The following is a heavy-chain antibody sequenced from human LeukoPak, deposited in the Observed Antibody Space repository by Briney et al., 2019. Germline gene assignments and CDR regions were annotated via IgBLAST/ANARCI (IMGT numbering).Heavy chain of an antibody. CDR3: AKQTTGYSGSGVDY. CDR2: ISDSGDRA. J-gene: IGHJ4*02. D-gene: IGHD3-10*01. Sequence: PGGSLRLSCAASGFTFSSYAMSWVRQAPGKGLEWVSGISDSGDRAHYADSVKGRFTISGDNSKNTLYLQMNSLRAEDTAVYFCAKQTTGYSGSGVDYWGQGTLVTVSS. V-gene: IGHV3-23*01. CDR1: GFTFSSYA.